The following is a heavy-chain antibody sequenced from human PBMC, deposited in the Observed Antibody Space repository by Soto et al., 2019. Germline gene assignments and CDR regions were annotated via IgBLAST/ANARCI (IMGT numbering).Heavy chain of an antibody. J-gene: IGHJ4*02. CDR2: VYYGGT. CDR1: GGSMSSNY. D-gene: IGHD3-16*01. V-gene: IGHV4-59*01. CDR3: VTYRGALYFEY. Sequence: QVHLRESGPGLVKPSETLSLTCTVSGGSMSSNYWSWIRQSPGKGLECIGFVYYGGTSYNPSCESRVTMSLDTPKQQFALELSFVTAADTAVYYCVTYRGALYFEYWGQGTLVTVSS.